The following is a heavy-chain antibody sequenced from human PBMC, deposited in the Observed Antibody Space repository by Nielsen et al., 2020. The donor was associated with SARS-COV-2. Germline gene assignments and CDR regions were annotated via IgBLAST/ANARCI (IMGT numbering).Heavy chain of an antibody. CDR1: GFTFSSYA. V-gene: IGHV3-23*01. CDR3: AKPPGMITFGGVID. CDR2: ISGSGGST. Sequence: GESLKISCAASGFTFSSYAMSWVRQAPGKGLEWVSAISGSGGSTYYADSVKGRFTISRDNSKNTLYLQMNSLRAEDTAVYYCAKPPGMITFGGVIDWGQGTLVTVFS. J-gene: IGHJ4*02. D-gene: IGHD3-16*02.